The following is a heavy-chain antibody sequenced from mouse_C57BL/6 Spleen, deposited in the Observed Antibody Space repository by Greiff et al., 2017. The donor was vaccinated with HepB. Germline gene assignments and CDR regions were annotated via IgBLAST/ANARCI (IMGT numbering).Heavy chain of an antibody. J-gene: IGHJ2*01. CDR2: IDPSDSYT. CDR3: ARGVYYGSSYDY. V-gene: IGHV1-50*01. CDR1: GYTFTSYW. Sequence: QVQLQQPGAELVKPGASVKLSCKASGYTFTSYWMQWVKQRPGQGLEWIGEIDPSDSYTNYNQKFQGKATLPVDTSSRTAYMQLSSLTSEDSAVYYCARGVYYGSSYDYWGQGTTLTVSS. D-gene: IGHD1-1*01.